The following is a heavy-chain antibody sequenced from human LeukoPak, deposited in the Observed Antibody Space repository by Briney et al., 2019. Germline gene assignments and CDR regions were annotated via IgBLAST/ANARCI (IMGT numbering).Heavy chain of an antibody. CDR3: ARGWDNSGYYCDF. Sequence: GGSLRLSCAASGFSFNNSEMYWVRQAPGKGLEWVSHISSTSYTIYYADSVKGRFSIARDNAKNSLFLQMNSLRVEDTAVYFCARGWDNSGYYCDFWGQGTLVTVSS. CDR1: GFSFNNSE. D-gene: IGHD6-19*01. J-gene: IGHJ4*02. V-gene: IGHV3-48*03. CDR2: ISSTSYTI.